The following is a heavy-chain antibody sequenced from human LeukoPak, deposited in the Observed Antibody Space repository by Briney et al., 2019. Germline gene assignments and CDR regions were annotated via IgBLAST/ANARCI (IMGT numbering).Heavy chain of an antibody. D-gene: IGHD1-26*01. Sequence: PGGSLRLSCAASGFTFSSYWMHWVRQAPGKGLVWVSRINTDGSSRSDADSVKGRFTSSSYNAKNTLYQQMNRLRAEDTDVYYCSRAVRWERFDYWGQGTLGTVSS. J-gene: IGHJ4*02. CDR1: GFTFSSYW. CDR3: SRAVRWERFDY. CDR2: INTDGSSR. V-gene: IGHV3-74*01.